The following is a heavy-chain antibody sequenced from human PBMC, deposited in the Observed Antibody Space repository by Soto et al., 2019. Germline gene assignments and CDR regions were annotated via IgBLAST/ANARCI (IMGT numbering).Heavy chain of an antibody. Sequence: SETLSLTCAVSGGSISSGGYSWSWIRQPPGKGLEWIGYIYHSGSTYYNPSLKSRVTISVDWSKNQFSLKLTSVTAADTAIYYCARARQYYDCELDPWGQGTLVTVSS. J-gene: IGHJ5*02. CDR3: ARARQYYDCELDP. D-gene: IGHD3-16*01. CDR1: GGSISSGGYS. V-gene: IGHV4-30-2*01. CDR2: IYHSGST.